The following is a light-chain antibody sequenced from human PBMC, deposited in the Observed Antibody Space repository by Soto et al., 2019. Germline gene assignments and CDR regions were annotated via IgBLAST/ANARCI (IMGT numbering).Light chain of an antibody. V-gene: IGKV3-15*01. Sequence: EIVMMQSPATLSVSPGESVTLSCRASQSVSSNLAWYQQKPGQAPRLLIYGASTRATGIPARFSGSGSGTEFTLTISSLQSEDFAVYYCQQRTNWSSVTFGGGTKVDIK. J-gene: IGKJ4*01. CDR1: QSVSSN. CDR2: GAS. CDR3: QQRTNWSSVT.